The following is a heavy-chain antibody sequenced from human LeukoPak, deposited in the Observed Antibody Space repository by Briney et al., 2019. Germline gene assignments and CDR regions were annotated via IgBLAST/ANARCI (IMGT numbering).Heavy chain of an antibody. CDR2: IYHSGST. CDR3: ARDPTIYAGMGYYYYYMDV. V-gene: IGHV4-30-2*01. CDR1: GGSISSGGYY. J-gene: IGHJ6*03. D-gene: IGHD3-3*01. Sequence: PSETLSLTCTVSGGSISSGGYYWSWIRQPPGKGLEWIGYIYHSGSTYYNPSLKSRVTISVDTSKNQFSLKLSSVTAADTAVYYCARDPTIYAGMGYYYYYMDVWGKGTTVTVSS.